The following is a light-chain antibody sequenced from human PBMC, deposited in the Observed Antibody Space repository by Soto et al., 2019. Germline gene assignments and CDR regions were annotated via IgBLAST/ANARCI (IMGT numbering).Light chain of an antibody. CDR3: ASYTSISSLGV. V-gene: IGLV2-14*03. CDR2: EVN. J-gene: IGLJ1*01. Sequence: QSVLTQPASGSGSPGHSITLSCTGTGSDIGSYKYVSWYQQHPGKAPKLIIFEVNNRPSGVSDRFSGSKSGNTASLIISGLQAEDEADYYCASYTSISSLGVFGTGTKVTVL. CDR1: GSDIGSYKY.